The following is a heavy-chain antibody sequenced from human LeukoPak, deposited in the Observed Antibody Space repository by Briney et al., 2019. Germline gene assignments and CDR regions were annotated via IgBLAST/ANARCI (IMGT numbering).Heavy chain of an antibody. V-gene: IGHV4-39*07. J-gene: IGHJ5*02. CDR2: IYYSGCT. D-gene: IGHD1-26*01. CDR3: ARDRGSYYGREYNWFDR. Sequence: PSETLSLACTISGGSVSSRSYYWGWIRQPPGKGLEWIGSIYYSGCTYYNPSLKSRVTISVDISKNRFSLKLSSVTAADTAVYYCARDRGSYYGREYNWFDRWGQGTLVTVSS. CDR1: GGSVSSRSYY.